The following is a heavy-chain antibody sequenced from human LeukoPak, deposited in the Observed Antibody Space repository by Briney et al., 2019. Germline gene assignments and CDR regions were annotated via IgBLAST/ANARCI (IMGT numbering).Heavy chain of an antibody. J-gene: IGHJ4*02. Sequence: GASVKVSCKASGYTFTGNFMHWLRQAPGQGLEWMGLINPDSGGANYAQKFQGRVTMTRDTSISTAYMELSRLRSDDTAVYYCARGTDCSGGSCLDYWGQGTLDTVSS. CDR3: ARGTDCSGGSCLDY. CDR2: INPDSGGA. V-gene: IGHV1-2*06. D-gene: IGHD2-15*01. CDR1: GYTFTGNF.